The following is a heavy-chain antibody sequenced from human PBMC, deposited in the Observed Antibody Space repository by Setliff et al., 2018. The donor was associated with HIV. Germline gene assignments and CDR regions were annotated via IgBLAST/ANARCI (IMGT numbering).Heavy chain of an antibody. J-gene: IGHJ4*02. Sequence: SETLSLTCSVSDGSMTSGSYYWGWIRQPPGKGLEWIGSVYYSGTTYYSPSLKSRLRMSVDTSKNQFTLKVISMTAADTAVYYCARLSCSSNSCPFDYWVQGTLVTVSS. V-gene: IGHV4-39*06. CDR3: ARLSCSSNSCPFDY. CDR2: VYYSGTT. D-gene: IGHD2-2*01. CDR1: DGSMTSGSYY.